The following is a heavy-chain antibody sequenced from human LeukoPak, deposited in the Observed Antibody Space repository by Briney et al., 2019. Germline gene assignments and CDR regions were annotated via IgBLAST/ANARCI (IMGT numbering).Heavy chain of an antibody. CDR2: IKQDGSEK. V-gene: IGHV3-7*01. CDR1: GFTFSSYA. J-gene: IGHJ4*02. CDR3: ARMDIGLVRD. Sequence: PGGSLRLSCAASGFTFSSYAMHWVRQAPGKGLEWVANIKQDGSEKYYVDSVKGRFTISRDNAKNSLSLQMNYLRAEDTAVYYCARMDIGLVRDWGQGTLVTVSS. D-gene: IGHD3-10*01.